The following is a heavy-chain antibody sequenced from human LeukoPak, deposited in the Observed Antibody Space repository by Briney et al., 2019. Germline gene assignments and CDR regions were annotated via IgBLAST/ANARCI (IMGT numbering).Heavy chain of an antibody. V-gene: IGHV1-69*06. Sequence: GASVKVSCKASGGTFSSYAISWVRQAPGQGLEWMGGIIPIFGTANYAQKFQGRVTITADKSTSTAYMELSSLRSEDTAVYYCARDPLGVRAAGDYWGQGTLVTVSS. J-gene: IGHJ4*02. CDR1: GGTFSSYA. D-gene: IGHD6-13*01. CDR3: ARDPLGVRAAGDY. CDR2: IIPIFGTA.